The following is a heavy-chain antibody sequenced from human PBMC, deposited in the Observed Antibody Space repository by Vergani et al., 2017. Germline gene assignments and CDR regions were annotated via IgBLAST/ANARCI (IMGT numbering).Heavy chain of an antibody. CDR3: ARTYSSSWYYYYYGMDV. CDR1: GFTFSSYW. Sequence: VQLVESGGGLVKPGGSLRLSCAASGFTFSSYWMSWVRQAPGKGLEWIGSIYYSGSTYYNPSLKSRVTISVDTSKNQFSLKLSSVTAADTAVYYCARTYSSSWYYYYYGMDVWGQGTTVTVSS. V-gene: IGHV4-59*05. D-gene: IGHD6-13*01. J-gene: IGHJ6*02. CDR2: IYYSGST.